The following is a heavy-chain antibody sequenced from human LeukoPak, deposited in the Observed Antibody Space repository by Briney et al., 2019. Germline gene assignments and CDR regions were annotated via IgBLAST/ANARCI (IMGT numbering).Heavy chain of an antibody. V-gene: IGHV4-34*01. CDR1: GGSFSGYY. J-gene: IGHJ5*02. CDR3: ARASLLIQLWLYDWFDP. CDR2: INHSGST. Sequence: SETLSLTCAVYGGSFSGYYWSWIRQPPGKGLEWIGEINHSGSTNYNPSLKSRVTISVDTSKNQFSLKLSSVTAADTAVYYCARASLLIQLWLYDWFDPWGQGTLVTVSS. D-gene: IGHD5-18*01.